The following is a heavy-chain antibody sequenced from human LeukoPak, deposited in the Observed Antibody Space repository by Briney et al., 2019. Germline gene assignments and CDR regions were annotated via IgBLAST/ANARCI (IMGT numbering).Heavy chain of an antibody. CDR2: IYTGGIT. CDR3: ARDHAAAGGGLDY. J-gene: IGHJ4*02. Sequence: SGGSLRLSCAAAGLTVSINHMAWVRQAPGKGLEWVSVIYTGGITYYADSVQGRFTISRDNSKTTLYLQMNSLRVEDTALYYCARDHAAAGGGLDYWGQGTQVIVSS. CDR1: GLTVSINH. V-gene: IGHV3-53*01. D-gene: IGHD6-13*01.